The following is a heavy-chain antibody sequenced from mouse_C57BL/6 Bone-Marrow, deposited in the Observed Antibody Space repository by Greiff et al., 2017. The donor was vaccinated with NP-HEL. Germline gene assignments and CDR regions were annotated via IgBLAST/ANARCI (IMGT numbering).Heavy chain of an antibody. CDR3: ASIGYFDY. V-gene: IGHV3-6*01. CDR1: GYSITSGYY. D-gene: IGHD2-14*01. Sequence: VQLKESGPGLVKPSQSLSLTCSVTGYSITSGYYWNWIRQFPGNKLEWMGYISYDGSNNYNPSLKNRISITRDTSKNQFFLKLNSVTTEDTATYYCASIGYFDYWGQGTTLTVSS. J-gene: IGHJ2*01. CDR2: ISYDGSN.